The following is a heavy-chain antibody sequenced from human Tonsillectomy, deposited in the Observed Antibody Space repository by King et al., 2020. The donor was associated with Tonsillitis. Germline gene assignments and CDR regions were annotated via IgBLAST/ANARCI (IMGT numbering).Heavy chain of an antibody. J-gene: IGHJ6*02. V-gene: IGHV6-1*01. CDR3: VRDRIQLWLGIYYYYYGSDV. CDR2: TYYRSKWYN. D-gene: IGHD5-18*01. CDR1: GDSVSSSSAA. Sequence: VQLQQSGPGLVKPSQTLSLTCAISGDSVSSSSAAWNWIRQSPSRGLEWLGRTYYRSKWYNDYALSVESRITISPDTSRNQFSLQLNSVTPEDTAVYYCVRDRIQLWLGIYYYYYGSDVWGQGTTVTVSS.